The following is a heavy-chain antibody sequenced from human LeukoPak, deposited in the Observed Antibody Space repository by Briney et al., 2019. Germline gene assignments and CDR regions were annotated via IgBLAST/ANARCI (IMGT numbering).Heavy chain of an antibody. Sequence: GGSLRLSCAASGFTFSSYAMSWVRQAPGKGLEWVSATSGSGGSTYYADSVKGRFTISRDNSKNTLYLQMNSLRAEDTAVYYCAKAIFGVNLIGDYYYYMDVWGKGTTVTVSS. CDR1: GFTFSSYA. CDR2: TSGSGGST. CDR3: AKAIFGVNLIGDYYYYMDV. D-gene: IGHD3-3*01. J-gene: IGHJ6*03. V-gene: IGHV3-23*01.